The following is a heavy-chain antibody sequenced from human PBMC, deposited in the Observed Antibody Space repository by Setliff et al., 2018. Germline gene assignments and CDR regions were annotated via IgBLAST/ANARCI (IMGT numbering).Heavy chain of an antibody. J-gene: IGHJ4*02. CDR1: GFIFSTYW. V-gene: IGHV3-7*01. CDR2: IKQDGSDK. D-gene: IGHD4-17*01. CDR3: ARLRKDYGDYYYFDF. Sequence: GGSLRLSCAASGFIFSTYWMSWVRQAPGKGLEWVANIKQDGSDKYYVDSVKGRFTISRDNAKNSLYLQMNSLRAEDTAVYYCARLRKDYGDYYYFDFWGQGTLVTVSS.